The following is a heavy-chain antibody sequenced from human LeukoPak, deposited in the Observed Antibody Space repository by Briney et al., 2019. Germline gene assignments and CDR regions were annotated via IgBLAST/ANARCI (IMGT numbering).Heavy chain of an antibody. CDR2: IRYDGSNK. D-gene: IGHD6-6*01. Sequence: GGSLRLSCAASGFTFSSHGMHWVRQAPGKGLEWVAFIRYDGSNKYYADSVKGRFTISRDNSKNTLYLQVNSLRAEDTAVYYCAKDRPQYSSSSYYYMDVWGKGTTVTVSS. J-gene: IGHJ6*03. V-gene: IGHV3-30*02. CDR1: GFTFSSHG. CDR3: AKDRPQYSSSSYYYMDV.